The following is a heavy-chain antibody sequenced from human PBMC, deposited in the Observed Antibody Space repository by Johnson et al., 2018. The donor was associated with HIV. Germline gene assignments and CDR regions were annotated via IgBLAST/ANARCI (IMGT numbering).Heavy chain of an antibody. CDR2: INWNGGST. CDR1: GFTFDDYG. J-gene: IGHJ3*02. D-gene: IGHD3-22*01. CDR3: ARGKGWLDAFDM. Sequence: VQLVESGGGVVRPGGSLRLSCAVSGFTFDDYGMSWVRQVPGKGLEWVSGINWNGGSTGYADSVKGRFTISRDNGKNSLYLQMNSLRAGDTAVYYCARGKGWLDAFDMWGQGTMVTVSS. V-gene: IGHV3-20*04.